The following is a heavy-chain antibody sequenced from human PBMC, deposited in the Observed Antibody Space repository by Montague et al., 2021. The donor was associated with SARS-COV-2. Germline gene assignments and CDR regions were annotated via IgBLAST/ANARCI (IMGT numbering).Heavy chain of an antibody. CDR1: GGPISSYF. V-gene: IGHV4-59*13. CDR3: ARVVRYYDFWSGYTEYYYYGMDV. CDR2: IYYSGTT. D-gene: IGHD3-3*01. Sequence: SETLSLTCTVSGGPISSYFWSWIRQPPGKGLEWIGSIYYSGTTNYSPSLKSRVTISVGTSKNQFSLKLSSVTAADTAVYYCARVVRYYDFWSGYTEYYYYGMDVWGQGTTVTVSS. J-gene: IGHJ6*02.